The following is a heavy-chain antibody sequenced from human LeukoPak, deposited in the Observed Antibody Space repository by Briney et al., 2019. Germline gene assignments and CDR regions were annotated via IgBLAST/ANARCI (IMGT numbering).Heavy chain of an antibody. Sequence: ASVKVSCKACGYTFTSYGISWVRQDPGQGLEWMGRISAYNGNTNYAQKLQGRVTMTTDTSTSTAYMELRSLRSDDTAVYYCAREYCSSTSCQYIDYWGQGTLVTVSS. CDR1: GYTFTSYG. CDR3: AREYCSSTSCQYIDY. V-gene: IGHV1-18*01. CDR2: ISAYNGNT. D-gene: IGHD2-2*01. J-gene: IGHJ4*02.